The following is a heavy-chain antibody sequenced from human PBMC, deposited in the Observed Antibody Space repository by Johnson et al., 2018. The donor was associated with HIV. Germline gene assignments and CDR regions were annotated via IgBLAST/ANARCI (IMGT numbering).Heavy chain of an antibody. V-gene: IGHV3-20*04. CDR3: ARDPEYCSGGSCYAAFDI. CDR2: INWNGGST. J-gene: IGHJ3*02. Sequence: VQLVESGGGLVQPGGSLRLSCAASGFTFDDYGMSWVRQGPGKGLEWVSGINWNGGSTGYADSVKGRFTISRDNAKNSLYLQMNSLRAEDTALYYCARDPEYCSGGSCYAAFDIWGQGTMVTVSS. CDR1: GFTFDDYG. D-gene: IGHD2-15*01.